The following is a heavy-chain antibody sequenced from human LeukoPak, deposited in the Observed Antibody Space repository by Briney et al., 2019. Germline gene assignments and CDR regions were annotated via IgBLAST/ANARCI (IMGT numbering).Heavy chain of an antibody. Sequence: GGSLRLSCAASGFTFTRYWMTWVRQAPGKGLEWVACMNQDGSETYYVDSVKGRFTISRDNAQNSLYLQMNSLRAEDTAVYYCARENHGSFDYWGQGSLVTVSS. V-gene: IGHV3-7*01. CDR1: GFTFTRYW. D-gene: IGHD1-14*01. J-gene: IGHJ4*02. CDR2: MNQDGSET. CDR3: ARENHGSFDY.